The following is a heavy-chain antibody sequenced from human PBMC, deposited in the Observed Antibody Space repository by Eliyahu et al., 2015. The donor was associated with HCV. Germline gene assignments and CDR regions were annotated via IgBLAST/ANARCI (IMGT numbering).Heavy chain of an antibody. D-gene: IGHD3-10*01. CDR1: GFSFSDYY. Sequence: QVQLVESGGGLVKPGGSLRLSCAASGFSFSDYYMTWIRQAPGQGLEWVAYISDIAHTIYYADSVKGRFTISRDNAQNSLFLQMNSLRAEDTAVYYCARKGLRGDIAPFDYWGQGTLVTVSS. CDR2: ISDIAHTI. J-gene: IGHJ4*02. CDR3: ARKGLRGDIAPFDY. V-gene: IGHV3-11*01.